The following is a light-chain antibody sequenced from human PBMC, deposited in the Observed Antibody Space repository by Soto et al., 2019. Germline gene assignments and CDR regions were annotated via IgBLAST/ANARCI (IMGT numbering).Light chain of an antibody. CDR2: DAS. Sequence: AIQLTQSPSSLSASVGDRVTITCRSRQGISSALAWYQQKPGKAPKLLIYDASSLESGVPSRFSGSGSGTDFTLTISRLQPEDFAVYYCQHYTKWPLTFGGGTKVEIK. CDR1: QGISSA. V-gene: IGKV1D-13*01. CDR3: QHYTKWPLT. J-gene: IGKJ4*01.